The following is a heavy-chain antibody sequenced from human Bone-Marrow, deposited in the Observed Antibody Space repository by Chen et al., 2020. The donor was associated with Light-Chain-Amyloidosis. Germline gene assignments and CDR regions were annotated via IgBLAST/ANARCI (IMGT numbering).Heavy chain of an antibody. CDR2: INTNTGRP. V-gene: IGHV7-4-1*02. J-gene: IGHJ3*01. Sequence: QVQVEQSGSELRRPGASVKIAGKISGYRFADYSLNWVQQTPGHGLEFMGWINTNTGRPTYAQGFTGRFVFSVDTSVSTAYLHITDLKSEDTGTYYCARDPWGAGSAFDVWGRGTHVTVSA. CDR3: ARDPWGAGSAFDV. CDR1: GYRFADYS. D-gene: IGHD7-27*01.